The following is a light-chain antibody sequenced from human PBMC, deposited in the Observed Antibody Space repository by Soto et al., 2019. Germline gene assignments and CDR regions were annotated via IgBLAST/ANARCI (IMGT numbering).Light chain of an antibody. V-gene: IGKV4-1*01. CDR1: HSVFYSSKSKNS. J-gene: IGKJ1*01. CDR2: GAS. CDR3: QQYYNIPWT. Sequence: DIVMTQSPDSLAVSPGERATITCKSSHSVFYSSKSKNSVAWYQQKPGQPPKLLIYGASSRETGVPDRFSGSGSGTDFTLTISSLQAEDVAVYYCQQYYNIPWTFGQGTKVEVK.